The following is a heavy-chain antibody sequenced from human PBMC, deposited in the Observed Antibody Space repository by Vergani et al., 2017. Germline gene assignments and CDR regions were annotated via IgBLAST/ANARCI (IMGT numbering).Heavy chain of an antibody. CDR1: GYTFTSYD. Sequence: QVQLLQSGAEVKKPGASVKVSCKASGYTFTSYDINWVRQATGQGLEWMGWMNPNSGNTGYAQKFQGRVTMTRNTSISTAYMELSSLRSEDTAVYYCARGLYYYDSSGYYYDYYYMDVWSKGSSVTVS. CDR2: MNPNSGNT. J-gene: IGHJ6*03. D-gene: IGHD3-22*01. V-gene: IGHV1-8*01. CDR3: ARGLYYYDSSGYYYDYYYMDV.